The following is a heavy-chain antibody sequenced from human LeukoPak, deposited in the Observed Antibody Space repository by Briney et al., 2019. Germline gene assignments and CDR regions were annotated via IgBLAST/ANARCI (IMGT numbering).Heavy chain of an antibody. J-gene: IGHJ4*02. Sequence: GGSLRLSCAASGFTFSSSAMSWVRQVPGKGLEWVSGISSSGGSTNYADSVKGRFTISRDNSKNTLYLQMNSLRAEDTAVYYCAKSLKTGRDYWGQGTLVTVSS. CDR2: ISSSGGST. D-gene: IGHD1-14*01. V-gene: IGHV3-23*01. CDR1: GFTFSSSA. CDR3: AKSLKTGRDY.